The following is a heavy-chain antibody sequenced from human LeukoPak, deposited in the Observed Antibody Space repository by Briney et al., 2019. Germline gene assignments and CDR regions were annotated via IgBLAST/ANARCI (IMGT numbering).Heavy chain of an antibody. CDR3: ARRSGYCSGGSCYGHAFDI. J-gene: IGHJ3*02. D-gene: IGHD2-15*01. Sequence: ASVKVSCKASGYTFTSNYIHWVRQAPGQGLEWMGIINPSGGSTSYAQKFQGRVTMTRDTSTSTVYMELSSLRSEDTAVYYCARRSGYCSGGSCYGHAFDIWGQGTMVTVSS. V-gene: IGHV1-46*01. CDR1: GYTFTSNY. CDR2: INPSGGST.